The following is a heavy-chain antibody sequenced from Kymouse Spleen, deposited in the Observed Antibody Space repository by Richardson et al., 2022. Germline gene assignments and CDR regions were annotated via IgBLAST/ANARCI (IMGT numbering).Heavy chain of an antibody. D-gene: IGHD5-12*01. CDR2: ISSSSSYI. CDR1: GFTFSSYS. Sequence: EVQLVESGGGLVKPGGSLRLSCAASGFTFSSYSMNWVRQAPGKGLEWVSSISSSSSYIYYADSVKGRFTISRDNAKNSLYLQMNSLRAEDTAVYYCARADVDIVATIENWFDPWGQGTLVTVSS. J-gene: IGHJ5*02. V-gene: IGHV3-21*03. CDR3: ARADVDIVATIENWFDP.